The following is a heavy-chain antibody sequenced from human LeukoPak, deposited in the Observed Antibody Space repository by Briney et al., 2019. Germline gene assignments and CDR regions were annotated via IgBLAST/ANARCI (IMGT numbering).Heavy chain of an antibody. Sequence: SETLSLTCKVSGGSISSGSHYWSWIRQPAGKGLEWIGRIYTSGSTNYNPSLKSRVTMSVDTSKNQFSLKLSSVTAADTAVYYCASSVFCSSTSCYNYWGQGTLVTVSS. J-gene: IGHJ4*02. CDR1: GGSISSGSHY. D-gene: IGHD2-2*02. CDR2: IYTSGST. V-gene: IGHV4-61*02. CDR3: ASSVFCSSTSCYNY.